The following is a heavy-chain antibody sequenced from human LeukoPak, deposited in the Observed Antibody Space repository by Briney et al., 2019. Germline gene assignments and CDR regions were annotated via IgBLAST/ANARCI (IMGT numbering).Heavy chain of an antibody. CDR3: ARQETGSWYYYYGMDV. D-gene: IGHD3-10*01. V-gene: IGHV5-51*01. CDR2: IYPGDSDT. J-gene: IGHJ6*02. CDR1: GYSFTSYW. Sequence: GESLKISCKGSGYSFTSYWIGWVRQMPGKGLEWMGIIYPGDSDTRYSPSFQGQVTISADKSISTAYLQWSSLKASDTAMYYCARQETGSWYYYYGMDVWGQGTTVTVPS.